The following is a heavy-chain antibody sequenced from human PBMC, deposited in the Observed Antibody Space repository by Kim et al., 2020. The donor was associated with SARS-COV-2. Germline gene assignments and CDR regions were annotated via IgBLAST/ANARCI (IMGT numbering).Heavy chain of an antibody. Sequence: SETLSLTCTVSGGSVDSSSFYWGWIRQTPGKGLEWIGSVYYSGSTHYNPSLMGRVTISLDTSKNQFYLRLRSVTAADTAIYYCAREDYGDDYYYDLDVWGQGTTVTVSS. J-gene: IGHJ6*01. CDR2: VYYSGST. D-gene: IGHD4-17*01. CDR1: GGSVDSSSFY. CDR3: AREDYGDDYYYDLDV. V-gene: IGHV4-39*07.